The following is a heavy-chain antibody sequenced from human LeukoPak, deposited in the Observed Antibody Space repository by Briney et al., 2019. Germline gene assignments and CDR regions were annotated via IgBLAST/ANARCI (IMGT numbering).Heavy chain of an antibody. D-gene: IGHD3-22*01. V-gene: IGHV3-33*07. J-gene: IGHJ4*02. Sequence: GGSLRLSCAASGFTVSAYAMAWVRQAPGKGLEWVAVMWSDGTKKYYADSVKGRFTVSRDTSKHTLYLQMSSLRAEDTAVYFCARDDDTTGRYSRFDYWGQGTLVTVSS. CDR1: GFTVSAYA. CDR3: ARDDDTTGRYSRFDY. CDR2: MWSDGTKK.